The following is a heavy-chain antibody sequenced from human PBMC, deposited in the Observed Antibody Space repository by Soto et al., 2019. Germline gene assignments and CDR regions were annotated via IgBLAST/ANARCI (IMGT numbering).Heavy chain of an antibody. D-gene: IGHD4-17*01. Sequence: EVQLVESGGSLVQPGGSLRLSCAASGFTFSSFWMSWVRQAPGKGLEWLANIKQDGSEKYYVDSVRGRFRISRDNAKNSLFLQMNSLRAEDSAVYYCARRPYGDYGDYFDYWGQGTLVTVSS. CDR3: ARRPYGDYGDYFDY. CDR1: GFTFSSFW. J-gene: IGHJ4*02. V-gene: IGHV3-7*01. CDR2: IKQDGSEK.